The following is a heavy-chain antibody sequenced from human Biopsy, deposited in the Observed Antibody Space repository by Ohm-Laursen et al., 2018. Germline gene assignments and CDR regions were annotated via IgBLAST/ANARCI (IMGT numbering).Heavy chain of an antibody. CDR1: GGTFSNYA. Sequence: SSVKVSCKASGGTFSNYAISWVRQAPGEGLEWMGGIIAVSGLVNYAPKFQGRVSITAVKSTTTAYMELSNLKSEDTAVYYCATPFQYYDSWGGYPPFDHWGQGTLVTVSS. D-gene: IGHD3-3*01. CDR2: IIAVSGLV. CDR3: ATPFQYYDSWGGYPPFDH. V-gene: IGHV1-69*17. J-gene: IGHJ4*02.